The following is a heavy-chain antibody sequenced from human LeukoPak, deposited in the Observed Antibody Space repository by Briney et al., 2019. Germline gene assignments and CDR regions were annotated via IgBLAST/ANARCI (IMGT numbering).Heavy chain of an antibody. CDR1: GFTFSYYG. D-gene: IGHD3-22*01. J-gene: IGHJ5*02. Sequence: GGSLRLSCAASGFTFSYYGMQWVRQAPGKGLEWVALIWHDGGKRYYADSVKGPFTISRDNSKNTLYLQMTTLRAEDTAVYYCARDADTSEFFSWLDLWGQGTLVTASS. CDR3: ARDADTSEFFSWLDL. V-gene: IGHV3-33*01. CDR2: IWHDGGKR.